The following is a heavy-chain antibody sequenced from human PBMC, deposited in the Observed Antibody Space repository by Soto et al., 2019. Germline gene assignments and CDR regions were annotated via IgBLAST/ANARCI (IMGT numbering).Heavy chain of an antibody. Sequence: QVQLKESGPGLVKPSQTLSLTCTVSGGSISSGDYYWSWIRQPPGKGLEWIGYIYDSGSTYYNPSLKSRVIISKDTSKNQFSLKLSSVTAADTAMYYCVRKSSEWSLPFDYWGEGTLVTVSS. CDR1: GGSISSGDYY. V-gene: IGHV4-30-4*01. D-gene: IGHD3-3*01. CDR3: VRKSSEWSLPFDY. J-gene: IGHJ4*02. CDR2: IYDSGST.